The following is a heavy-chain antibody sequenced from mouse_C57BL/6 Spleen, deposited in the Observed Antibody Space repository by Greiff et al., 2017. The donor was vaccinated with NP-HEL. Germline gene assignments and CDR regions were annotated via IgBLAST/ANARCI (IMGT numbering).Heavy chain of an antibody. V-gene: IGHV1-55*01. CDR3: ARSFEGSSGFAY. D-gene: IGHD1-1*01. Sequence: QVQLQQPGAELVKPGASVKMSCKASGYTFTSYWITWVKQRPGQGLEWIGDIYPGSGSPNYNEKFTSKATLTVDPSSSTAYMQLSSLTSEGSAVYYCARSFEGSSGFAYWGQGTLVTVSA. J-gene: IGHJ3*01. CDR1: GYTFTSYW. CDR2: IYPGSGSP.